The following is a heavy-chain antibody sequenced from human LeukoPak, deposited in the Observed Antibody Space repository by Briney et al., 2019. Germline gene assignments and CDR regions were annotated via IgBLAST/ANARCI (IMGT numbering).Heavy chain of an antibody. V-gene: IGHV3-48*01. Sequence: PGGSLRLSCAASGFTFSSYSMNWVRQAPGKGLEWVSYISSSSSTIHYADSVKGRFTISRDNAKNSLYLQMNSLRAEDTAVNYCARQGDRMAGIAARRNDYWGQGTLVTVSS. D-gene: IGHD6-6*01. CDR3: ARQGDRMAGIAARRNDY. CDR2: ISSSSSTI. CDR1: GFTFSSYS. J-gene: IGHJ4*02.